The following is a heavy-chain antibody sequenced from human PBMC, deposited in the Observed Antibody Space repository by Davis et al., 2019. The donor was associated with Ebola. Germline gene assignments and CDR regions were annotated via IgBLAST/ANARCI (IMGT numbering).Heavy chain of an antibody. V-gene: IGHV3-73*01. CDR3: AKGRWSYHAHFDY. D-gene: IGHD3-16*02. CDR2: IISKANRYAT. J-gene: IGHJ4*02. CDR1: VSTSSGLA. Sequence: GESLKISCASSVSTSSGLAIHWVREPAEEGLEWVGRIISKANRYATAYAASVKGRLTNTRENAKNSLYRQMKSLRAEDTALYYCAKGRWSYHAHFDYWGQGTLVTVSS.